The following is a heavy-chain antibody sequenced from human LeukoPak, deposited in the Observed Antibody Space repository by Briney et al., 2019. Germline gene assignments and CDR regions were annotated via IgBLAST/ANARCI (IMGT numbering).Heavy chain of an antibody. CDR3: ARDSPISGSYYGGLGY. CDR2: INPSGGST. J-gene: IGHJ4*02. CDR1: GYTFTSYY. V-gene: IGHV1-46*01. D-gene: IGHD1-26*01. Sequence: ASVKVSCKASGYTFTSYYMHLVRQAPGQGLEWMGIINPSGGSTSYAQKFQGRVSMTRDTSTSTVYMELSSMRSEDTAVYYCARDSPISGSYYGGLGYWGRGTLVTVSS.